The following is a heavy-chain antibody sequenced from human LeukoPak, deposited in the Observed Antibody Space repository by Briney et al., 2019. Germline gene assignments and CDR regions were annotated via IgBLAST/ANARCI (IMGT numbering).Heavy chain of an antibody. CDR1: GGSISSGGYY. D-gene: IGHD4-17*01. J-gene: IGHJ4*02. CDR3: ARSGTTVTGFDY. CDR2: IYYSGST. Sequence: SQTLSLTCTVSGGSISSGGYYWSWIRQHPGKGLEWIGYIYYSGSTYYNPSLKSRVTISVDTSKNQFSLKLSSVTAADTAVYYCARSGTTVTGFDYWGQGTLVTVSS. V-gene: IGHV4-31*03.